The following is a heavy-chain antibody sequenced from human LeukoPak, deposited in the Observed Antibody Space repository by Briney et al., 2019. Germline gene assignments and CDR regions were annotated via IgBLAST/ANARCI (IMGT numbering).Heavy chain of an antibody. Sequence: GGSLRLSCAASGFTFSSYIMNWVRQAPGKGLEWVSSISSGSSYIYYADSVEGRFTISRANAKNSLYLQLNSLRAEDTAVYYCARGASSGYYGYSDYWGQGTLVTVSS. V-gene: IGHV3-21*01. J-gene: IGHJ4*02. CDR1: GFTFSSYI. CDR3: ARGASSGYYGYSDY. D-gene: IGHD3-22*01. CDR2: ISSGSSYI.